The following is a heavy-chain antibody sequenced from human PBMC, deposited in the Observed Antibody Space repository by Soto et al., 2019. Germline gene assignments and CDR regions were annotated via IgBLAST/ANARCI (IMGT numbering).Heavy chain of an antibody. J-gene: IGHJ6*02. CDR1: GFTFSSYG. V-gene: IGHV3-30*18. Sequence: LRLSCAASGFTFSSYGMQWVRQAPGKGLEWVAVISYDGSNKYYADSVKGRFTISRDNSKNTLYLQMNSLRAEDTAVYYCAKDDSGSYFYYYYGMDVWGQGTTVTVSS. CDR2: ISYDGSNK. CDR3: AKDDSGSYFYYYYGMDV. D-gene: IGHD1-26*01.